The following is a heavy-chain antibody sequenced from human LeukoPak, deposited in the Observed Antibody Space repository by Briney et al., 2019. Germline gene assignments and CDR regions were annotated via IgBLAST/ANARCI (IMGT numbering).Heavy chain of an antibody. V-gene: IGHV1-69*04. CDR3: ARDCGSTRGWFDP. Sequence: GSSVKVSCKASGGTFSSYTISWVRQAPGQGLEWMGRIIPILGIANYAQKFQGRVTITADKSTSTAYMELSSLRSEDTAVYYCARDCGSTRGWFDPWGQGTLVTVSS. D-gene: IGHD2-2*01. J-gene: IGHJ5*02. CDR2: IIPILGIA. CDR1: GGTFSSYT.